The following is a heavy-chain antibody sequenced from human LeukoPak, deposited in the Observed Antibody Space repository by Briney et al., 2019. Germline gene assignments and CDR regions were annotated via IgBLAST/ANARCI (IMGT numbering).Heavy chain of an antibody. D-gene: IGHD6-13*01. CDR2: ISWNSGSI. CDR3: ARGGRTGQLEYYYYYMDV. CDR1: GFTFDDYA. V-gene: IGHV3-9*01. J-gene: IGHJ6*03. Sequence: GGSLRLSCAASGFTFDDYAMHWVRQAPGKGLEWVSGISWNSGSIGYADSVKGRFTISRDNSKNTLYLQMNSLRAEDTAVYYCARGGRTGQLEYYYYYMDVWGKGTTVTVSS.